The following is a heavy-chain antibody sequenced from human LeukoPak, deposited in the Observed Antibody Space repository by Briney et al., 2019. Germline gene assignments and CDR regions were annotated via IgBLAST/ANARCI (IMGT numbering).Heavy chain of an antibody. CDR2: ISSNGGST. CDR3: VKDGAAAGTLFLFGY. V-gene: IGHV3-64D*08. D-gene: IGHD6-13*01. J-gene: IGHJ4*02. Sequence: GGSLRLSCSASGFTFSNYAMYWVRQAPGKGLEYISAISSNGGSTYYADSVKGRFTISRDNSKNTLYLQMSSLRAEDTAVYYCVKDGAAAGTLFLFGYWGQGTLVTVSS. CDR1: GFTFSNYA.